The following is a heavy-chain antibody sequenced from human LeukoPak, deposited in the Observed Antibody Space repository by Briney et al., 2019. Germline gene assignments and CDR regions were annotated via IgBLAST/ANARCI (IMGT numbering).Heavy chain of an antibody. CDR1: GYTFTSYG. CDR2: ISAYNGNT. D-gene: IGHD3-10*02. J-gene: IGHJ4*02. Sequence: ASVKVSCKASGYTFTSYGISWVRQAPGQGLEWMGWISAYNGNTNYAQKLQGRVTMTTDTSTSTAYMELSSLRSEDTAVYYCAPSVRGVSFDYWGQGTLVTVSS. CDR3: APSVRGVSFDY. V-gene: IGHV1-18*01.